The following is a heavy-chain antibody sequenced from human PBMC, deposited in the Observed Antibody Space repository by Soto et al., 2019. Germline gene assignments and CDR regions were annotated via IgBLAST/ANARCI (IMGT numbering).Heavy chain of an antibody. J-gene: IGHJ4*02. CDR2: VFYGGT. Sequence: QVHLQESGPGLVQPSETLSLTCSVSGRSMSSNYWIWIRHSPDKGLEWLGYVFYGGTDYNPSLGGRVSMSVETSKSQFSLKLTSVTVADTAVYYCASYRGALYFESWGPGILVTVSA. V-gene: IGHV4-59*01. CDR3: ASYRGALYFES. D-gene: IGHD3-16*01. CDR1: GRSMSSNY.